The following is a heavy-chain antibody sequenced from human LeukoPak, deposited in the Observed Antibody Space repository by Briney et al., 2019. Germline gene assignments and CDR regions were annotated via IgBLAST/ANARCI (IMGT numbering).Heavy chain of an antibody. CDR3: ARDDNYYDSSGYLDY. V-gene: IGHV4-59*01. Sequence: TSETLSLTCTVSGGSISSYYWSWIRQPPGKGLEWIGYIYYSGSTNYNPSLKSRVTISVGTSKNQFSLKLSSVTAADTAVYYCARDDNYYDSSGYLDYWGQGTLVTVSS. CDR2: IYYSGST. D-gene: IGHD3-22*01. J-gene: IGHJ4*02. CDR1: GGSISSYY.